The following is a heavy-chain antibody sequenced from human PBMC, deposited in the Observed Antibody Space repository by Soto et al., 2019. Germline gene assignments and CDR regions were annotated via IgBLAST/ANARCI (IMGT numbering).Heavy chain of an antibody. J-gene: IGHJ4*02. V-gene: IGHV3-23*01. CDR1: GFTFNSNY. Sequence: GGSLRLSCAVSGFTFNSNYMTWVRQAPGKGLEWVSTISSSGAFTYHADSVRGRLTIPRNNSKNTVYLQMNSLRAEDTAVYYCVKHQVSLVRGISPFDYWGQGALVTVSS. CDR3: VKHQVSLVRGISPFDY. D-gene: IGHD3-10*01. CDR2: ISSSGAFT.